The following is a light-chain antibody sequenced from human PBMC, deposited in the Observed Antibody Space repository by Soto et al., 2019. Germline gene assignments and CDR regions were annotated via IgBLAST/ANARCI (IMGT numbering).Light chain of an antibody. CDR3: QQRSNLPPIT. V-gene: IGKV3D-20*02. CDR1: QSVSSN. CDR2: GAS. Sequence: EIAMTQTPATRSVSPGARATLSCRASQSVSSNLAWYQQKPGQAPRLLIYGASSRATGIPDRFSGSGSGTDFTLTISRLEPGDWAVYYCQQRSNLPPITFGQGIRRET. J-gene: IGKJ5*01.